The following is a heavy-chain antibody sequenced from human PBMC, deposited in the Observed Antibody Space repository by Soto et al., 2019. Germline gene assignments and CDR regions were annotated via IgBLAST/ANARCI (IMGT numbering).Heavy chain of an antibody. D-gene: IGHD3-3*01. V-gene: IGHV1-69*04. CDR1: GGTFSSYT. CDR3: AREEAYDFWSGGNWFDP. CDR2: IIPILGIA. J-gene: IGHJ5*02. Sequence: SVKVSCKASGGTFSSYTISWVRQAPGQGLEWMGRIIPILGIANYAQKFQGRVTITADKSTSTAYMELSSLRSEDTAVYYCAREEAYDFWSGGNWFDPWGQGTLVTVSS.